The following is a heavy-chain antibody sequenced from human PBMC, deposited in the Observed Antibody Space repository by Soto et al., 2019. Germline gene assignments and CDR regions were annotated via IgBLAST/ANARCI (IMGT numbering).Heavy chain of an antibody. CDR2: ISYNSAAV. V-gene: IGHV3-9*01. Sequence: DVRLVESGGGLVQPGGSLRLSCTGSGFKFDDYAMHWVRQAPGKGLEWVACISYNSAAVSYVDSVRGPFTISRDNARSALYLQMTRLRAEDTAWYYCTRAVPDIQVIPRGALDVWGLGTMVTVS. CDR1: GFKFDDYA. CDR3: TRAVPDIQVIPRGALDV. D-gene: IGHD2-21*01. J-gene: IGHJ3*01.